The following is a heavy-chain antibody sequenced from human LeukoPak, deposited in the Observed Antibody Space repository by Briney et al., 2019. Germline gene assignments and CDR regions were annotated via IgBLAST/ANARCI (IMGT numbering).Heavy chain of an antibody. CDR1: GFTFSSYW. V-gene: IGHV3-74*01. Sequence: PGGSLRLSCAASGFTFSSYWMHWVRQAPGKGLVWVPRINSDGSSTTYADSVKGRFTISRDNAKNTLYLQMNSLRAEDTAVYYCASAKWELPFDDWGQGTLVTVSS. CDR2: INSDGSST. J-gene: IGHJ4*02. CDR3: ASAKWELPFDD. D-gene: IGHD1-26*01.